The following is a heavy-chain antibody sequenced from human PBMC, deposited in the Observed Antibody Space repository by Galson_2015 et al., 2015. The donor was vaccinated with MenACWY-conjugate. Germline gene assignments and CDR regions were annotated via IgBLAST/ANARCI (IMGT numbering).Heavy chain of an antibody. V-gene: IGHV3-23*01. D-gene: IGHD5-12*01. Sequence: SLRLSCAASGFTFTTYAMSWVRQAPGKGLEWVSAITGSGGTTYYADSVKGRFTISRDNSKNTPNLQMNSLRAEDTALYYCARATLCWLRHPQYWCQGPLLTVSS. CDR1: GFTFTTYA. J-gene: IGHJ4*02. CDR2: ITGSGGTT. CDR3: ARATLCWLRHPQY.